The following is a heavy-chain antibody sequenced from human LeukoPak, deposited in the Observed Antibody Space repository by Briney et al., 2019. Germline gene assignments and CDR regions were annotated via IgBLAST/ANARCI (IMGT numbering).Heavy chain of an antibody. V-gene: IGHV3-21*01. CDR3: ARDALPRLDSGYSRDAFDI. D-gene: IGHD3-22*01. CDR2: ISSSSSYI. J-gene: IGHJ3*02. CDR1: GFTFSSYS. Sequence: GGSLRLSCAASGFTFSSYSMNWVRQAPGKGLEWVSSISSSSSYIYYADSVKGRFTISRGNAKNSLYLQMNSLRAEDTAVYYCARDALPRLDSGYSRDAFDIWGQGTMVTVSS.